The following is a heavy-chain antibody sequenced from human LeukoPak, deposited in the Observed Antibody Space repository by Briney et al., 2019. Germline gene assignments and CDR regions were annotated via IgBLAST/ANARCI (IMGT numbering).Heavy chain of an antibody. Sequence: GGSLRLSCAASGFTFSSYSMNWVRQAPGKGLEWVSSISSSSSYIYYADSVKGRFTISRDNAKNSLYLQMNSLRAEDTAVYYCARDPPTYYYDSSGVYGMDVGGQGTTVTVSS. V-gene: IGHV3-21*01. CDR2: ISSSSSYI. CDR3: ARDPPTYYYDSSGVYGMDV. J-gene: IGHJ6*01. CDR1: GFTFSSYS. D-gene: IGHD3-22*01.